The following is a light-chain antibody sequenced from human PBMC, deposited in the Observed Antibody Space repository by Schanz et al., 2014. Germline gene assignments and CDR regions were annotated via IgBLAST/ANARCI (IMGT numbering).Light chain of an antibody. CDR3: AAWDDSLNGLWV. V-gene: IGLV1-40*01. CDR1: SSNIGAGYD. CDR2: GNS. J-gene: IGLJ3*02. Sequence: QSVLTQPPSVSGAPGQRVTISCTGGSSNIGAGYDVHWYQKLPGTAPKLLIHGNSNRPSGVPDRFSGSKSGTSASLAISGLQSEDEADYYCAAWDDSLNGLWVFGGGTKLTVL.